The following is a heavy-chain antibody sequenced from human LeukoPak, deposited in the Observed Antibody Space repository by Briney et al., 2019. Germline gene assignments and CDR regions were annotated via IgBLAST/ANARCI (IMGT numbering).Heavy chain of an antibody. CDR3: ARVSRLGELSLGY. J-gene: IGHJ4*02. CDR1: GGSISSGGYY. D-gene: IGHD3-16*02. CDR2: IYYSGST. V-gene: IGHV4-31*03. Sequence: SETLSLTCTVSGGSISSGGYYWSWIRQHPGKGLECIGYIYYSGSTYYNPSLKSRVTISVDTSKNQFSLKLSSVTAADTAVYYCARVSRLGELSLGYWGQGTLVTVSS.